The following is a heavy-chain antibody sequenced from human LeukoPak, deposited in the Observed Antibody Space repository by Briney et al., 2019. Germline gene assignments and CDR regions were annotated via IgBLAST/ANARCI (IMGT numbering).Heavy chain of an antibody. V-gene: IGHV4-4*02. Sequence: SETLSLTCAVSGGSISSSNWWSWVRQPPGKGLEWIGEIYHSGSTNYNPSLKSRVTISVDKSKNQFSLKLSSVTAADTAVYYCARDRGDYYDSSGYSFDYWGQGTLVTVSS. D-gene: IGHD3-22*01. CDR1: GGSISSSNW. CDR3: ARDRGDYYDSSGYSFDY. J-gene: IGHJ4*02. CDR2: IYHSGST.